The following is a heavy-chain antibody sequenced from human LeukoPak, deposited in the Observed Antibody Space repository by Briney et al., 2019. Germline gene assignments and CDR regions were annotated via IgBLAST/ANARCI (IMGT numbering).Heavy chain of an antibody. CDR2: ISYDGSNK. CDR3: ARDGTAPNPFHFFNWFDP. J-gene: IGHJ5*02. CDR1: GFTFSSYA. Sequence: GGSLRLSCAASGFTFSSYAMHWVRQAPGKGLEWVAVISYDGSNKYYADSVKGRFTISRDNSKNTLYLQMNSLRAEDTAVYYCARDGTAPNPFHFFNWFDPWGQGTLVTVSS. V-gene: IGHV3-30*04. D-gene: IGHD1-26*01.